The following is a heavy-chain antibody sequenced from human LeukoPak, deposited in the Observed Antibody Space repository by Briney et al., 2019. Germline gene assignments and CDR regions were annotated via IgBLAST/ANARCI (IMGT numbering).Heavy chain of an antibody. CDR2: VYHSGGT. J-gene: IGHJ1*01. D-gene: IGHD3-10*01. CDR3: ARGPPGFGELYFQH. CDR1: GGSISSGGYY. Sequence: SETLSLTCTVSGGSISSGGYYWSWIRQPPGKGLEWIGYVYHSGGTNYNPSLKSRVTISVDTSKNQFSLKLSSVTAADTAVYYCARGPPGFGELYFQHWGQGTLVTVSS. V-gene: IGHV4-30-2*01.